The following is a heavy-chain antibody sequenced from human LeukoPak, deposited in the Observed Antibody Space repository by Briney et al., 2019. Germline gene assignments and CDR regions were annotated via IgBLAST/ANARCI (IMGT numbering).Heavy chain of an antibody. J-gene: IGHJ6*02. Sequence: SETLSLTCTVSGGSISNYYWNWIRQPPGKGLEWIGYIYYSGSTNYNPSLKSRVTFSLDTSKKQFSLKLSSVTAADTAVYYYARVPVVPAATLYYYYYGMDVWGQGTTVTVSS. D-gene: IGHD2-2*01. CDR1: GGSISNYY. CDR3: ARVPVVPAATLYYYYYGMDV. CDR2: IYYSGST. V-gene: IGHV4-59*01.